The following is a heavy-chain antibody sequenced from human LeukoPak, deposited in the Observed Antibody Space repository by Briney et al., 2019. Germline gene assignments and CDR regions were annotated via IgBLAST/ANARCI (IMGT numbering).Heavy chain of an antibody. CDR2: RSFDGSNK. Sequence: PGGSLRLSCAASGFTFSSYAMHWVRQAPGKWLGWVAVRSFDGSNKYYADTVKGRFTISRDNSKNTLYQQMNSLRAEDTAVYYCARDKLLMVYAIPYYYYGMDVWGQGTTVTVSS. J-gene: IGHJ6*02. D-gene: IGHD2-8*01. V-gene: IGHV3-30-3*01. CDR3: ARDKLLMVYAIPYYYYGMDV. CDR1: GFTFSSYA.